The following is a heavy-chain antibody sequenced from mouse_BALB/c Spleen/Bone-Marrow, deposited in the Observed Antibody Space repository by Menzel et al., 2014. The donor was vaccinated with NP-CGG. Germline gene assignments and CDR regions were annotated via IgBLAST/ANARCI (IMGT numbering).Heavy chain of an antibody. J-gene: IGHJ3*01. D-gene: IGHD2-4*01. CDR2: ISSGGSYT. Sequence: EVHLVESGGDLVKPGGSLKLSCAASGFTFSSYGMSWVRQTPGKRLEWVATISSGGSYTYYPDSVKGRFTISRDNAKNTLYLQMSSLKSEDTAMYYCARPYDFGAWFAYWGQGTLVTVSA. CDR3: ARPYDFGAWFAY. V-gene: IGHV5-6*01. CDR1: GFTFSSYG.